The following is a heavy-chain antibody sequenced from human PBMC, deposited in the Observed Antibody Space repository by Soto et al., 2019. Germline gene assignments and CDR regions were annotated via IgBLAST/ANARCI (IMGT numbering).Heavy chain of an antibody. J-gene: IGHJ6*03. D-gene: IGHD3-16*02. CDR2: INPNSGGT. CDR1: GYTFTGYY. CDR3: ARGSNHRNSYDYYMDV. V-gene: IGHV1-2*04. Sequence: QVQLVQSGAEVKKPGASVKVSCKASGYTFTGYYMHWVRQAPGQGLEWRGWINPNSGGTNYAQKFQGWVTMTRDTSITTAYMELSRLRSHDTAVYYCARGSNHRNSYDYYMDVWGKGTTVTVSS.